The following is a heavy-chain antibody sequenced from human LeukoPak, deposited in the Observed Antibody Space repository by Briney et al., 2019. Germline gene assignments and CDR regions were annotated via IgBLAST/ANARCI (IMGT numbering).Heavy chain of an antibody. J-gene: IGHJ4*02. CDR2: INHSGST. V-gene: IGHV4-34*01. D-gene: IGHD2-15*01. CDR1: GGSFSGYY. CDR3: ARIRAQYCSGGSCYSGRLPYYFDY. Sequence: SETLSLTCAVYGGSFSGYYWSWIRQPPGKGLEWIGEINHSGSTNYNPSLKSRVTISVDTSKNQFSQKLSSVTAADTAVYYCARIRAQYCSGGSCYSGRLPYYFDYWGQGTLVTVSS.